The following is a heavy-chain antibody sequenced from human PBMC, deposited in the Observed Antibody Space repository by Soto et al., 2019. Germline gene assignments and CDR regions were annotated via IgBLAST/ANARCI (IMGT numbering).Heavy chain of an antibody. J-gene: IGHJ4*02. D-gene: IGHD1-26*01. Sequence: KPSETLSLTCTVSGGSISSYYWSWIRQPPGKGLEWIGYIYYSGSTNYNPSLKSRVTISVDTSKNQFSLKLSSVTAADTAVYYCARKVVGALDYWGQGTLVTVSS. CDR2: IYYSGST. V-gene: IGHV4-59*01. CDR3: ARKVVGALDY. CDR1: GGSISSYY.